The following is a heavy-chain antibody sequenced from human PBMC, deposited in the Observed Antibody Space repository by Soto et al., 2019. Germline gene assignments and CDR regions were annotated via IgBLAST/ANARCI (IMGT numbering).Heavy chain of an antibody. Sequence: ASVKVSCKASGYTFTSYGISWVRQAPGQGLEWMGWISAYNGNTNYAQKLQGRVTMTTDTSTSTAYMELRSLRSDDTAVYYCAREMDCSGGSCPPHSYYMDVWGKGTTVTVSS. V-gene: IGHV1-18*01. J-gene: IGHJ6*03. D-gene: IGHD2-15*01. CDR1: GYTFTSYG. CDR2: ISAYNGNT. CDR3: AREMDCSGGSCPPHSYYMDV.